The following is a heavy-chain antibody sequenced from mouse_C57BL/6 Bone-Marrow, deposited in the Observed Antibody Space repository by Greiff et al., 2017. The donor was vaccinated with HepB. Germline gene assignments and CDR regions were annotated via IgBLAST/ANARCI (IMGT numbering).Heavy chain of an antibody. J-gene: IGHJ3*01. CDR1: GYSITGDY. CDR3: ASGHGSRGFAY. CDR2: ISYSGST. Sequence: EVKLQESGPGLAKPSQTLSLTCSVTGYSITGDYWNWIRKFPGNKLEYMGYISYSGSTYYNPSLKSRISITRDTSKNQYYLQLNSVTTEDTATYYCASGHGSRGFAYWGQGTLVTVSA. D-gene: IGHD1-1*01. V-gene: IGHV3-8*01.